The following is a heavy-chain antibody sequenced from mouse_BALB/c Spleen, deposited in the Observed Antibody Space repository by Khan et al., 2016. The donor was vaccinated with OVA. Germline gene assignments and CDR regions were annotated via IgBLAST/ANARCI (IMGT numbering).Heavy chain of an antibody. Sequence: MQLEESGPSLVKPSQTLSLTCSVTADSITSGYWSWIRKFPGNKLEYMGYMIYTGYTDYNPSPKSRIAITRHTSKNQYYLQLNSVTAEDTATYYCARWTYRYAFAYWGQGTLVTVAA. J-gene: IGHJ3*01. CDR2: MIYTGYT. CDR3: ARWTYRYAFAY. V-gene: IGHV3-8*02. CDR1: ADSITSGY. D-gene: IGHD2-14*01.